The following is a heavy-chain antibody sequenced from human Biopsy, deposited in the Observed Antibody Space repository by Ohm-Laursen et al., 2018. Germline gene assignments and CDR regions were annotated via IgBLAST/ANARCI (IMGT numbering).Heavy chain of an antibody. V-gene: IGHV4-59*01. J-gene: IGHJ3*01. CDR3: ARLYRLDDYWNDDPPDAFDV. Sequence: TLSLTCTVSGGSISSDYWSWIRQSPGKGLEWIGYISNRGSTNYNPSLRGRVTISVDTSKNQFSLKLSSVTAADTAVFFCARLYRLDDYWNDDPPDAFDVWGQGTRVNVSS. CDR1: GGSISSDY. CDR2: ISNRGST. D-gene: IGHD3-3*01.